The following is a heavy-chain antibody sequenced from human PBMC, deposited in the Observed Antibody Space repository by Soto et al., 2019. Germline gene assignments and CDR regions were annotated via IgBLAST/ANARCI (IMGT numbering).Heavy chain of an antibody. Sequence: GGSLRLSCGASGFSFSNYGMHWVRQAPGKGLEWVAVIWHDGSNECYAESVKGRFTISRDKSKNMLYMQMNSLRAEDTAVYYCARGGVGYYGSGSYGYYFDYWGQGTLVTVSS. J-gene: IGHJ4*02. CDR1: GFSFSNYG. CDR3: ARGGVGYYGSGSYGYYFDY. CDR2: IWHDGSNE. V-gene: IGHV3-33*01. D-gene: IGHD3-10*01.